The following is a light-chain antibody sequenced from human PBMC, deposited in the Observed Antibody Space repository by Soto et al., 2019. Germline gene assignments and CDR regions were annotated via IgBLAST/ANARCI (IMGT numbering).Light chain of an antibody. CDR2: QDT. CDR1: RMGDQY. V-gene: IGLV3-1*01. J-gene: IGLJ3*02. CDR3: QAWDSNTVGV. Sequence: SYELNQPPSVSVSPGQTATITCSGERMGDQYACWYQQKPGQSPVLLIYQDTKRPSGIPERFSGSNSGNTATLIISGTQALDEADYYCQAWDSNTVGVFGGGTKVTVL.